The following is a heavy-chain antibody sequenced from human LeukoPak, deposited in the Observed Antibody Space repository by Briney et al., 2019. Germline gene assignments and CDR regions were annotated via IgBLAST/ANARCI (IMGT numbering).Heavy chain of an antibody. CDR1: GYTFTGYY. CDR3: ATRGWSISDILTGYPQIPDY. Sequence: ASVKVSCKASGYTFTGYYMHWVRQAPGQGLEWMGWINPNSGGTNYAQKFQGRVTMTRDTSISTAYMELSRLRSDDTAVYYRATRGWSISDILTGYPQIPDYWGQGTLVTVSS. J-gene: IGHJ4*02. D-gene: IGHD3-9*01. V-gene: IGHV1-2*02. CDR2: INPNSGGT.